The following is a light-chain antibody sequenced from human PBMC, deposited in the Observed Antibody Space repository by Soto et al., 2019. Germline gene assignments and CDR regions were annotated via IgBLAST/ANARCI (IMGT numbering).Light chain of an antibody. V-gene: IGLV1-47*01. Sequence: QSVLTQPPSASGTPGQRVVISCSGSSSNIGSNYVYWYQQLPGTAPKLLIQRNNERPSGVPDRFSGSKSGTSASLAISGLRSEDEADYYCAAWDGSLSGGVFGTGTKLTVL. CDR2: RNN. CDR3: AAWDGSLSGGV. J-gene: IGLJ1*01. CDR1: SSNIGSNY.